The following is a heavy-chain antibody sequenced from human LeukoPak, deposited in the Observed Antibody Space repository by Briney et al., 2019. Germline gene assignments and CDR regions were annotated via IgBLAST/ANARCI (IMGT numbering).Heavy chain of an antibody. CDR2: SHTSGST. D-gene: IGHD1-14*01. CDR3: ARGLNQYYFDS. V-gene: IGHV4-4*07. J-gene: IGHJ4*02. Sequence: TSETLSLTCNVSGGSISNSYWNWIRQPAGKGLEWIGRSHTSGSTYYIPSLKRRVTMSLDTSNNHFSLKLTSVTAADTALYYCARGLNQYYFDSWGQGILVTVSS. CDR1: GGSISNSY.